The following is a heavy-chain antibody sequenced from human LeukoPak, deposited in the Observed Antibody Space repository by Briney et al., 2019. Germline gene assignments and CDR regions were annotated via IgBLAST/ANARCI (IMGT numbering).Heavy chain of an antibody. V-gene: IGHV3-21*01. J-gene: IGHJ4*02. Sequence: KPGGSLRLSCAASGFTFSTYIMNWVRQAPGKGLEWVSSISSSSSNIYYADSVRGRFTISRDNAKNSLYLQMNSLRAEDTAVYYCARLTGNYGDYWGQGTLVTVSS. CDR2: ISSSSSNI. CDR3: ARLTGNYGDY. D-gene: IGHD3-10*01. CDR1: GFTFSTYI.